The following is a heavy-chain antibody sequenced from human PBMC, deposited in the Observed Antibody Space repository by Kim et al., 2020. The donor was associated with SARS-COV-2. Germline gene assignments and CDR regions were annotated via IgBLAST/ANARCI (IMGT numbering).Heavy chain of an antibody. V-gene: IGHV1-46*01. J-gene: IGHJ3*02. D-gene: IGHD1-26*01. CDR3: ARGVGARSAFDI. Sequence: SYAQKFPGRVTMTRDRSTSTVYMELSSLRSEDTAVYYCARGVGARSAFDIWGQGTMVTVSS.